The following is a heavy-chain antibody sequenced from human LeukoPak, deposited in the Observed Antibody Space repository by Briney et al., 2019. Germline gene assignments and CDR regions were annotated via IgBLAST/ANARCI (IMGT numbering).Heavy chain of an antibody. V-gene: IGHV1-18*01. Sequence: ASVKVSCKASGGTFSSYAISWVRQAPGQGLEWMGWISAYNGNTNYAQKLQGRVTMTTDTSTSTAYMELRSLRSDDTAVYYCARDSGVRGGRHYYYYYGMDVWGQGTTVTVSS. CDR3: ARDSGVRGGRHYYYYYGMDV. J-gene: IGHJ6*02. CDR1: GGTFSSYA. CDR2: ISAYNGNT. D-gene: IGHD3-10*01.